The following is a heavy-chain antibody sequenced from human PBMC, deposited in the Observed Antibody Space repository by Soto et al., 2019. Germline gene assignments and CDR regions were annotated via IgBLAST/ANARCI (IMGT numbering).Heavy chain of an antibody. J-gene: IGHJ3*02. CDR1: GFTLSSYW. D-gene: IGHD6-13*01. V-gene: IGHV3-7*05. CDR2: INRDERKM. Sequence: EVQLEESGGDLVQPGGSLRLSCAASGFTLSSYWMTWVRQAPGKGLEWVANINRDERKMSYLDSVRGRFTISRDNVRNSLYLQMDSLRADDTALYYCARDVSPGSSSLYLDAFDIWGQGTMVTVSS. CDR3: ARDVSPGSSSLYLDAFDI.